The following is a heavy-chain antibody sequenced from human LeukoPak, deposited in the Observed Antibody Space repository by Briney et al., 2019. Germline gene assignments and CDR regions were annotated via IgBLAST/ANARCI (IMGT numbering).Heavy chain of an antibody. CDR2: IRFDGSNT. D-gene: IGHD3/OR15-3a*01. V-gene: IGHV3-30*02. Sequence: GGSLRLSCVASGFTFRLFGMHWVRQAPGKGLEWVSFIRFDGSNTYHADSVKGRFTISRDNSKNTLYLQMGSLRAEDMAVYYCARDSRYWTEDYYYYYMDVWGKGTTVTVSS. CDR3: ARDSRYWTEDYYYYYMDV. CDR1: GFTFRLFG. J-gene: IGHJ6*03.